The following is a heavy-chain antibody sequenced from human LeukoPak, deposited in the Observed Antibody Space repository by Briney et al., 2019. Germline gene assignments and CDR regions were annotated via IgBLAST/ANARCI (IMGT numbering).Heavy chain of an antibody. CDR2: IYPGDSDT. V-gene: IGHV5-51*01. J-gene: IGHJ3*02. Sequence: GESLKISCKGSGYSFTSYWIGWVRQMPGKGLEWMGIIYPGDSDTRYSPSFQGQVTISADKSISTAYLQWSSLKASDTAMYYCASSSNLGGATDAFDIWGQGTMVTVSS. D-gene: IGHD1-26*01. CDR1: GYSFTSYW. CDR3: ASSSNLGGATDAFDI.